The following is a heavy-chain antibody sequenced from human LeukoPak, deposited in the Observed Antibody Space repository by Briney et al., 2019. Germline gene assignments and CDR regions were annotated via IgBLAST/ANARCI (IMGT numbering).Heavy chain of an antibody. CDR1: GFTFSSYA. J-gene: IGHJ6*03. D-gene: IGHD3-16*01. CDR2: INDNGDGT. V-gene: IGHV3-23*01. Sequence: GGSLRLSCAASGFTFSSYAMSWVRQAPGKGLKWVSTINDNGDGTYYADSVKGRFTISRDNSYNTVSLHMNSLRDEDTGVYYCAKGLRTGVGPYMGYHYYMDVWGKGATVTVSS. CDR3: AKGLRTGVGPYMGYHYYMDV.